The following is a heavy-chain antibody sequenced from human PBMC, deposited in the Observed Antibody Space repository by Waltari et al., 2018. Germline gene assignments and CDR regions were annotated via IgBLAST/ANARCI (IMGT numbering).Heavy chain of an antibody. J-gene: IGHJ5*02. Sequence: QVQLVQSGAEVKKPGASVKVSCKASGYTFTGYYMHWVRQAPGQGLEWMGWINPNIGGTNYAQKFQGRVTMTRDTSISTAYMELSRLRSDDTAVYYCARVPLAAAGTNWFDPWGQGTLVTVSS. V-gene: IGHV1-2*02. CDR2: INPNIGGT. CDR1: GYTFTGYY. D-gene: IGHD6-13*01. CDR3: ARVPLAAAGTNWFDP.